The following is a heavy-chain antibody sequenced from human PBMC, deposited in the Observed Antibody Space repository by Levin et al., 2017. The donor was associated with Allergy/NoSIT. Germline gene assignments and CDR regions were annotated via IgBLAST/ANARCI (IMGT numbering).Heavy chain of an antibody. V-gene: IGHV4-38-2*01. CDR3: ARVGSEAGAFDI. CDR2: IYHSGST. D-gene: IGHD6-19*01. Sequence: SETLSLTCAVSGYSISSGYYWGWIRQPPGKGLEWIGSIYHSGSTYYNPSLKSRVTISVDTSKNQFSLKLSSVTAADTAVYYCARVGSEAGAFDIWGQGTMVTVSS. J-gene: IGHJ3*02. CDR1: GYSISSGYY.